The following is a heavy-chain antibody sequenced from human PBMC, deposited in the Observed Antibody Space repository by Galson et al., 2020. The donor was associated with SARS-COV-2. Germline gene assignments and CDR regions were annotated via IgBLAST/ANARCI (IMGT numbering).Heavy chain of an antibody. V-gene: IGHV4-39*01. CDR3: ARHHLVGRTTYNWFDP. CDR1: GDSISRSSYY. D-gene: IGHD1-26*01. CDR2: IFNSGRS. Sequence: SETLSLTCTVSGDSISRSSYYWGWIRQPPGKGLEWLGSIFNSGRSYNNPYPRRRITISVDTSRNQFSLKVSSVTAADTAVYYCARHHLVGRTTYNWFDPWGQGTLVTVSS. J-gene: IGHJ5*02.